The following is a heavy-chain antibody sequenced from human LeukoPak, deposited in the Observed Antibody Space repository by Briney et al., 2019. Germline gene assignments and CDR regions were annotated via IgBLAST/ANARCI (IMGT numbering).Heavy chain of an antibody. CDR1: GYTFTGYY. Sequence: ASVKVSCKASGYTFTGYYMHWVRQAPGQGLEWMGWINPNSGGTNYAQKFQGRVTMTRDTSINTAYMELSRLRSDDTAVYYCARGPYYYDSSGYYYYYWGQGTLVTVSS. V-gene: IGHV1-2*02. CDR2: INPNSGGT. CDR3: ARGPYYYDSSGYYYYY. J-gene: IGHJ4*02. D-gene: IGHD3-22*01.